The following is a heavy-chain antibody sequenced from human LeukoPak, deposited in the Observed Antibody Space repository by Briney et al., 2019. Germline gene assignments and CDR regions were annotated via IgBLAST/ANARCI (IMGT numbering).Heavy chain of an antibody. Sequence: GGSLRLSCAASGFTFGDFDMNWVRQAPGKGLEWVSALSGSGISTYYADSVKGRFIISRDNSNNTLYLQMNSLRAEDTALYYCAKFSCGYTDYDPYDYWGQGTLVTVSS. V-gene: IGHV3-23*01. CDR1: GFTFGDFD. D-gene: IGHD4-17*01. J-gene: IGHJ4*02. CDR3: AKFSCGYTDYDPYDY. CDR2: LSGSGIST.